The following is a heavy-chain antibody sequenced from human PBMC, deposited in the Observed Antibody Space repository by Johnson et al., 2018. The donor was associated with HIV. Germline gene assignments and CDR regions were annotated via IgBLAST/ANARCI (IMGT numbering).Heavy chain of an antibody. V-gene: IGHV3-11*04. CDR3: ARQQPSAVKGAFDI. Sequence: QVQLVESGGGLVKPGGSLRLSCAASGFTFSDYYMSWIRQAPGKGLEWVSYISSSGSTIYYADSVKGRFTISRDNSKNTQYLHMNSLRAEDTAVYYCARQQPSAVKGAFDIWGQGTMVTVSS. CDR2: ISSSGSTI. D-gene: IGHD6-13*01. CDR1: GFTFSDYY. J-gene: IGHJ3*02.